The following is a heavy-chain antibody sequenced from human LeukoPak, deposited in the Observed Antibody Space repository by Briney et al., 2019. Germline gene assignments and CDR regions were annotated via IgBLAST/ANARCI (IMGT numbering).Heavy chain of an antibody. D-gene: IGHD2-15*01. Sequence: GGSLRLSCAASGFSFSDAWMNWVRQAPGKGLEWVGHIRSKADGGTPDYIAPVKGRFTISRDDSKDTLYLQMNSLNTEDTAMYYCTTRSPARYCSDGACYSNADYWGQGTLVTVSS. J-gene: IGHJ4*02. CDR1: GFSFSDAW. CDR3: TTRSPARYCSDGACYSNADY. CDR2: IRSKADGGTP. V-gene: IGHV3-15*07.